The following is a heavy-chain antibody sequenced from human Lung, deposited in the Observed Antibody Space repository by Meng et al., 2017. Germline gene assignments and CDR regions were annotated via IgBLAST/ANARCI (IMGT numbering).Heavy chain of an antibody. CDR1: GGSMSSGNYY. Sequence: ELQWTCPGVIEPSPTLSLTCPVSGGSMSSGNYYWSWIRQPPGKGLEWIGYIQHSGSADYNPSLKSRVSISVDTFKNQFSLNLNSMTTANTTVYYCASFDHIPRRNYFDYWGQGTLVTVSS. CDR2: IQHSGSA. CDR3: ASFDHIPRRNYFDY. J-gene: IGHJ4*02. V-gene: IGHV4-30-4*01. D-gene: IGHD2-21*01.